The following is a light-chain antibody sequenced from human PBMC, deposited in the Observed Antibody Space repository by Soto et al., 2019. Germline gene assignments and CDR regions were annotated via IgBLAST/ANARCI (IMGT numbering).Light chain of an antibody. Sequence: DNQMTQSPSSVSASVGVRVTITCRASQGITNWLAWYQQKPGKAPKLLIYAASGLPSGVPSRFSGSGSGTDFTLTISSLQPEDFATYYCQQSSSFPLTFGEGTKVDIK. CDR3: QQSSSFPLT. CDR1: QGITNW. CDR2: AAS. V-gene: IGKV1-12*01. J-gene: IGKJ4*01.